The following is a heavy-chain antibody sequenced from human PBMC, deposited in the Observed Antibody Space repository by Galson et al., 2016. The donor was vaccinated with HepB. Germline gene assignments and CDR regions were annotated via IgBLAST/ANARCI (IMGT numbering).Heavy chain of an antibody. CDR1: GGSISSGDYY. CDR3: ARADYDILNDSVVYYMDV. D-gene: IGHD3-9*01. V-gene: IGHV4-31*01. Sequence: TLSLTCTVSGGSISSGDYYWSWIRQHPGKGLEWIGYTPHTGSTYSNPSLKSPVTISVDKSKNQFSLRLSSVTTADTAVYYCARADYDILNDSVVYYMDVWGKGTTVTVSS. J-gene: IGHJ6*03. CDR2: TPHTGST.